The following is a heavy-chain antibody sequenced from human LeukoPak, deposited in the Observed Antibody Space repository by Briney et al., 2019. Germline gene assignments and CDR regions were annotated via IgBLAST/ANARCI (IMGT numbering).Heavy chain of an antibody. CDR3: ARGRGVRWELRGGFDY. Sequence: GASVKVSCKASVYTFTSYGINWVRQATGQGLEWMGWMNPNSGNTGYAQKFQGRVTMTRNTSISTAYMELSSLRSEDTAVYYCARGRGVRWELRGGFDYWGQGTLVTVPS. CDR1: VYTFTSYG. V-gene: IGHV1-8*01. J-gene: IGHJ4*02. D-gene: IGHD1-26*01. CDR2: MNPNSGNT.